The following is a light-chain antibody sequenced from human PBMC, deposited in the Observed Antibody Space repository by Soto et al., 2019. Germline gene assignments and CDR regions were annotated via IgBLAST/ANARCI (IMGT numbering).Light chain of an antibody. CDR2: DAS. Sequence: EIVLTQSPGTLSLSPGERATLSCRASQSVSSYLAWYQQKPGQAPRLLIYDASNRAPGIPARFSGSGSGTDFTPTISSLEPDDFAVYYCQQRSSWPRITFGQGTRLEIK. J-gene: IGKJ5*01. CDR3: QQRSSWPRIT. V-gene: IGKV3-11*01. CDR1: QSVSSY.